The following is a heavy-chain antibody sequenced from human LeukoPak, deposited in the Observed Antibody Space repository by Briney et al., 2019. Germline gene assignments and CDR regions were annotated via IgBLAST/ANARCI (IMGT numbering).Heavy chain of an antibody. CDR2: IYYSGST. CDR3: ARHNYDSSAYDY. CDR1: GGSISSGDYY. Sequence: SETMSLTCTVSGGSISSGDYYWSWIRQPPGKGLEWIGYIYYSGSTYYNPSLKSRVTISVDTSKNQFSLKLSSVTAADTAVYYCARHNYDSSAYDYWGQGTLVTVSS. D-gene: IGHD3-22*01. V-gene: IGHV4-30-4*08. J-gene: IGHJ4*02.